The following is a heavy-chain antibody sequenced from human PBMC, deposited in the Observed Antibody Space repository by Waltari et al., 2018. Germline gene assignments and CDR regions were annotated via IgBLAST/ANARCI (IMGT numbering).Heavy chain of an antibody. J-gene: IGHJ5*02. CDR1: GGSFSGYY. D-gene: IGHD2-2*01. Sequence: QVQLQQWGAGLLKPSETLSLTCAVYGGSFSGYYWSWIRQPPGKGLEWIGEINHSGSTNYNPSLKSRVTISVDTSKNQFSLKLSSVTAANTAVYYCARGRAYCSSTSCYYWFDPWGQGTLVTVSS. V-gene: IGHV4-34*01. CDR2: INHSGST. CDR3: ARGRAYCSSTSCYYWFDP.